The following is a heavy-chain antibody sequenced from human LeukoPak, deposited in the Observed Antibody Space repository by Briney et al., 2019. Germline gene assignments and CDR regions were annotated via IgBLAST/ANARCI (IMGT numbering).Heavy chain of an antibody. D-gene: IGHD6-13*01. V-gene: IGHV3-23*01. CDR3: AKDPTWQQLALYFDY. J-gene: IGHJ4*02. Sequence: GGSLRLSCAASGFTFSSYGMSWVRQAPGKGLEWVSAISDTGGSTYYADSVKGRFTISRDNSKNTLYLQMNSLRAEDTAVYYCAKDPTWQQLALYFDYWGQGTLVTVSS. CDR2: ISDTGGST. CDR1: GFTFSSYG.